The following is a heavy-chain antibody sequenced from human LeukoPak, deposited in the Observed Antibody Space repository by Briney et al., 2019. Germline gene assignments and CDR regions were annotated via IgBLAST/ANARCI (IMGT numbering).Heavy chain of an antibody. J-gene: IGHJ4*02. CDR1: GGSISSGSYY. CDR2: IYTSGST. Sequence: SETLSLTCTVSGGSISSGSYYWSWIRQPAGKGLEWIGRIYTSGSTNCNPSFKSRVTISVDTSKNQFSLKLSSVTAADTAVYYCARSNWGSGPPFDYWGQGTLVTVSS. V-gene: IGHV4-61*02. CDR3: ARSNWGSGPPFDY. D-gene: IGHD7-27*01.